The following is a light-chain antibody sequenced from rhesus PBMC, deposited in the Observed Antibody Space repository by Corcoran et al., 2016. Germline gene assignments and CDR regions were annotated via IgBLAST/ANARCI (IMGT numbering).Light chain of an antibody. CDR1: QSLVHSNGNTY. CDR2: KVS. V-gene: IGKV2-64*01. J-gene: IGKJ1*01. Sequence: DVVMTQSPLALPITPGQPASISCRSSQSLVHSNGNTYLSWFQQKPGQPPSLLIYKVSNRYSGVPDRFSGRGAGTDCPLKISRGEADDVGVYYCMQYTHSPTFGQGTKVEIK. CDR3: MQYTHSPT.